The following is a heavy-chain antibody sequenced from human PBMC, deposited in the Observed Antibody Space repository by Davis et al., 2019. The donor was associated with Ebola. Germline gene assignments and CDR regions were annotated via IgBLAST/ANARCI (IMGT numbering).Heavy chain of an antibody. V-gene: IGHV3-9*01. CDR3: ARVNVVAAGSFDF. J-gene: IGHJ4*02. CDR1: GFTFDYYA. D-gene: IGHD6-13*01. Sequence: SLKIPCAASGFTFDYYAMHWVRQAPGKGLEWVSGISWNGGSKDYADSVKGRFTIPRDNAKNSLYLQLNSLTPEDTAFYYCARVNVVAAGSFDFWGQGTRVTVSA. CDR2: ISWNGGSK.